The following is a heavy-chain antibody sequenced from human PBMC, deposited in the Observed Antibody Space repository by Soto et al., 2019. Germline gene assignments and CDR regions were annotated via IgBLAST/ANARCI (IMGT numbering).Heavy chain of an antibody. Sequence: QVQLVQSGAEMKKPGSSVKVSCQSSGGTFNTYAMNWVLQAPGQGPEWMGDISPMFGAAKYAPKFQGRVTITADESTGTSYMHVSSLTSEDTALYFGPREVQVPTHAFVYWGQGTLVTVSS. V-gene: IGHV1-69*19. D-gene: IGHD3-10*01. CDR1: GGTFNTYA. CDR2: ISPMFGAA. CDR3: PREVQVPTHAFVY. J-gene: IGHJ4*02.